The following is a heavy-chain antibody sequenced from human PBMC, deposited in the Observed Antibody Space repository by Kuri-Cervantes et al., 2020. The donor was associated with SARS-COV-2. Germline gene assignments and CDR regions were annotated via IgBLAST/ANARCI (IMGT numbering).Heavy chain of an antibody. CDR1: GGSISSYY. D-gene: IGHD2-15*01. J-gene: IGHJ4*02. CDR2: ISYSGSN. Sequence: SETLSLTCTVSGGSISSYYWSWIRQPPGKGLEWIGTISYSGSNYYNPSLKSRVTISVDTSKNQFSLKLSSVTAADTAVYYCARVGGGYVDYWGQGTLVTVSS. CDR3: ARVGGGYVDY. V-gene: IGHV4-59*01.